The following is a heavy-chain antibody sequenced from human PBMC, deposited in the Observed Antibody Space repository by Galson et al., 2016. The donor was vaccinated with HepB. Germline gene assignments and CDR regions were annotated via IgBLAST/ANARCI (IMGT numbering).Heavy chain of an antibody. J-gene: IGHJ5*02. CDR2: INYSGTT. Sequence: TLSLTCTVSGDFISNGPYYWTWIRQHPGKGLEWIGYINYSGTTYYNLSLKSRVTISIDASKNLFSLKLSSVTAADTAVYYCSRVSSSIGNWCDTWGQGTLVTVSA. CDR3: SRVSSSIGNWCDT. CDR1: GDFISNGPYY. V-gene: IGHV4-31*03. D-gene: IGHD2/OR15-2a*01.